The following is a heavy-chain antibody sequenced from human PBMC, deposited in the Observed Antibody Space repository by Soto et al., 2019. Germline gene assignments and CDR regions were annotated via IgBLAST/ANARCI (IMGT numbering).Heavy chain of an antibody. Sequence: EVQLVESGGGLVKPGRSLRLSCTASGFTFGDYAMSWFRQAPGKGLEWVGFIRSKAYGGTTEYAASVKGRFTISRDNSKSIAYLQMNSLKTEDKAVYYCTRDRRGGSGWYSFWGQGTLVTVSS. CDR1: GFTFGDYA. CDR3: TRDRRGGSGWYSF. CDR2: IRSKAYGGTT. D-gene: IGHD6-19*01. V-gene: IGHV3-49*05. J-gene: IGHJ4*02.